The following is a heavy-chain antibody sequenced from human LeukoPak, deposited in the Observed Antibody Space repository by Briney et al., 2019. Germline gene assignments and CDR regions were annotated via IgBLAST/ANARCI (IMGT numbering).Heavy chain of an antibody. CDR1: GGSISSGGYY. CDR3: AGVNRDDYGDDEGALRFDC. J-gene: IGHJ4*02. D-gene: IGHD4-17*01. CDR2: IYYSGST. Sequence: PSQTLSLTCTVSGGSISSGGYYWSWIRQHPGKGLEWIGYIYYSGSTYYNPSLKSRVTISVDTSKNQFSLKLSSVTAADTAVYYCAGVNRDDYGDDEGALRFDCWGQGTLVTVSS. V-gene: IGHV4-31*03.